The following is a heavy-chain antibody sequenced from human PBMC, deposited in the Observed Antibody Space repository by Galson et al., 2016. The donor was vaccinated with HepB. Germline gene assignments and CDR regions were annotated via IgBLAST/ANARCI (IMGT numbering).Heavy chain of an antibody. CDR1: GFIFSDYT. CDR2: ISYSGNYI. J-gene: IGHJ1*01. CDR3: ARTSDSWNYPLDH. D-gene: IGHD1-7*01. V-gene: IGHV3-21*01. Sequence: SLRLSCAASGFIFSDYTLHWVRQAPGKGLEWISSISYSGNYIFYADSVEGRFTVSRDNARRSVYLQMNSLRVADTAVYYCARTSDSWNYPLDHWGQGTLVAVSS.